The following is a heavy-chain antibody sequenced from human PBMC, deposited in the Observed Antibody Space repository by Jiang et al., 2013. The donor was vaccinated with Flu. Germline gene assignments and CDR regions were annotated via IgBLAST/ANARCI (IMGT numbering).Heavy chain of an antibody. D-gene: IGHD6-13*01. V-gene: IGHV1-2*02. CDR2: INPNSGGT. Sequence: KVSCKASGYTFTGYYMHWVRQAPGQGLEWMGWINPNSGGTNYAQKFQGRVTMTRDTSISTAYMELSRLRSDDTAVYYCAREYPIAAAGTGFADYWGQGTLVTVSS. J-gene: IGHJ4*02. CDR3: AREYPIAAAGTGFADY. CDR1: GYTFTGYY.